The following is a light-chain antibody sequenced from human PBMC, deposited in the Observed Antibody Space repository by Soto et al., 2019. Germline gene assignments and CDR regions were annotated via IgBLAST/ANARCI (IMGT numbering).Light chain of an antibody. CDR1: SSDVGGYNY. V-gene: IGLV2-14*01. J-gene: IGLJ2*01. CDR2: KVS. CDR3: SSFTSNNTVL. Sequence: QSVLTQPASVSGSPGQSITISCTGTSSDVGGYNYVSWYQQHPGKAPKLMIYKVSNRPSGVSNRFSGSKSGNTASLTISGLQAEDEAHYYCSSFTSNNTVLFGGGTKLTVL.